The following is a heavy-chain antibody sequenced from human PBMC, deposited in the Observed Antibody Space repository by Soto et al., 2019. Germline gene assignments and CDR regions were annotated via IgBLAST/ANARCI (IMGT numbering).Heavy chain of an antibody. CDR3: VRDAASGYRGGWDA. Sequence: QVQLVQSGTEVKKPGASVMVSCKTSGYTFTSYGISWVRQAPGQGLEWMGLISPYNGDTIYARKFQGRVSVTADTATSTVYMELRSLRYDDTAVYYCVRDAASGYRGGWDAWGQGTLVTVSS. D-gene: IGHD5-18*01. CDR1: GYTFTSYG. CDR2: ISPYNGDT. J-gene: IGHJ5*02. V-gene: IGHV1-18*01.